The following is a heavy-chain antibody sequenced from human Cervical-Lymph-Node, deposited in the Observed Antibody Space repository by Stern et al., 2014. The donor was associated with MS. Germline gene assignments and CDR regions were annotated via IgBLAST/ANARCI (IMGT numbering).Heavy chain of an antibody. CDR3: ARDFVDTAMITRSDYLDC. CDR2: INTNTGNS. CDR1: GYTLTNYP. D-gene: IGHD5-18*01. J-gene: IGHJ4*02. V-gene: IGHV7-4-1*02. Sequence: QVQLVQSGSELKKPGASVKVSCKASGYTLTNYPINWVRQAPGQGLEWMGWINTNTGNSTYAKDFTGRFVFSLDTSVSTAYLQISNRKAEDTAVYYCARDFVDTAMITRSDYLDCWGQGTLVTVSS.